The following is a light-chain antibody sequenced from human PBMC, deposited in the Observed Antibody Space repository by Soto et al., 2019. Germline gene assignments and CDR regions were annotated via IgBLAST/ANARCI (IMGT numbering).Light chain of an antibody. Sequence: EIVLTQSPGTLSLSPGARATLSCRASQSVSSSYLAWYQQKPGQAPRLLIYGASSRATGIPDRFSGSGSGTDFTLTINRLEPEDFAVYYCQQYGSSPAFGGGTKVEIK. V-gene: IGKV3-20*01. J-gene: IGKJ4*01. CDR2: GAS. CDR3: QQYGSSPA. CDR1: QSVSSSY.